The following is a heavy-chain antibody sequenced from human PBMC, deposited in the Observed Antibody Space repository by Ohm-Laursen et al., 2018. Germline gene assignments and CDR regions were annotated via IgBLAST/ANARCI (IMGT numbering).Heavy chain of an antibody. J-gene: IGHJ4*02. CDR2: MNPNSGNT. CDR1: GYTFTSYD. Sequence: ASVKVSCKASGYTFTSYDINWVRQATGQGLEWMGWMNPNSGNTGYAQKFQGRVTMTRNTSISTAYMELRSLRSEDTAVYYCARTWMEVRTLSYWGQGTLVTVSS. CDR3: ARTWMEVRTLSY. D-gene: IGHD5-12*01. V-gene: IGHV1-8*01.